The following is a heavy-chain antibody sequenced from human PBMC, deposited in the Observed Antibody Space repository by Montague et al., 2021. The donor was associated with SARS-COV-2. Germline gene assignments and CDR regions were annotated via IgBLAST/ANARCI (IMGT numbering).Heavy chain of an antibody. CDR3: AREGFSSGYYET. Sequence: SETLSLTCSVSGGSISSSNYYWGWIRQPPGKGLEWIGSIYYSGSIYYNPSLKSRVAISVDTSKNQFSLILRSMTAADTAVFYCAREGFSSGYYETWGQGTLVTVSS. CDR1: GGSISSSNYY. J-gene: IGHJ5*02. D-gene: IGHD3-22*01. CDR2: IYYSGSI. V-gene: IGHV4-39*02.